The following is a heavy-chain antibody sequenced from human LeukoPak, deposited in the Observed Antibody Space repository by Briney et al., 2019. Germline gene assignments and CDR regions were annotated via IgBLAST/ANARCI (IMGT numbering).Heavy chain of an antibody. J-gene: IGHJ4*02. CDR1: GYTLTELS. CDR2: FDPEDGET. V-gene: IGHV1-24*01. D-gene: IGHD4-11*01. Sequence: EASVKVSCKVSGYTLTELSMHWVRQAAGKGLEWMGGFDPEDGETIYAQKFRGRVTMTEDTSTDTAYMELSSLRSEDTAVYYCATQTIMTTWDNYFDYWGQGTLVTFSS. CDR3: ATQTIMTTWDNYFDY.